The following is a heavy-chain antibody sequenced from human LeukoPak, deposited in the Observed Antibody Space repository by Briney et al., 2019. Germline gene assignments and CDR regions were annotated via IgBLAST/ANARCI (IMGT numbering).Heavy chain of an antibody. D-gene: IGHD6-13*01. CDR1: GDTFSNYA. CDR2: IIPSLGTP. Sequence: SVKVSCKASGDTFSNYAISWVRQAPGQGLEWAGRIIPSLGTPNYAQKFQGRVTITADRSTTTAYMELSSLRFEDTAVYYCARAGSSRFSVPYYFNYWGQGTPVTVSS. J-gene: IGHJ4*02. V-gene: IGHV1-69*04. CDR3: ARAGSSRFSVPYYFNY.